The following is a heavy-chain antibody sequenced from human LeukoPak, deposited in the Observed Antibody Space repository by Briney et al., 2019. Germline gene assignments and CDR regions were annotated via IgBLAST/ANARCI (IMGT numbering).Heavy chain of an antibody. J-gene: IGHJ5*02. CDR2: IYYSGST. CDR1: GGSFSGYY. V-gene: IGHV4-59*01. CDR3: ARVGYYGSGSYPNWFDP. D-gene: IGHD3-10*01. Sequence: SETLSLTCAVYGGSFSGYYWSWIRQPPGKGLEWIGYIYYSGSTNYNPSLKSRVTISVDTSKNQFSLKLSSVTAADTAVYYCARVGYYGSGSYPNWFDPWGQGTLVTVSS.